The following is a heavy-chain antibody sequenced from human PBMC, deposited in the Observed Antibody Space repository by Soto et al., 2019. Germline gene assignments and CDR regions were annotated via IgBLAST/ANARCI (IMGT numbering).Heavy chain of an antibody. V-gene: IGHV3-53*01. CDR3: AISVSQRYEGLGY. CDR2: IYSGGST. D-gene: IGHD6-25*01. J-gene: IGHJ4*02. Sequence: GGSLRLSCAASGFTVSSNYMSWVRQAPGKGLEWVSVIYSGGSTYYADSVKGRFTISRDNSKNTLYLQMNSLRAEDTAVYYCAISVSQRYEGLGYWGQGTLVTVSS. CDR1: GFTVSSNY.